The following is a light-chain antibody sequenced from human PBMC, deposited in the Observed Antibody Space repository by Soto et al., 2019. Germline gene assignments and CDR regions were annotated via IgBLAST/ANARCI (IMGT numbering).Light chain of an antibody. Sequence: AIRMTQSPSSLSASTGDRVTITCRASQGISSYLAWYQQKPGKAPQLLIYAASTLQSGVTSRFRGSGSGTDFTRTISCLQSEDFATYYCQQYYSYPYTFGQGTKLEIK. V-gene: IGKV1-8*01. CDR1: QGISSY. J-gene: IGKJ2*01. CDR2: AAS. CDR3: QQYYSYPYT.